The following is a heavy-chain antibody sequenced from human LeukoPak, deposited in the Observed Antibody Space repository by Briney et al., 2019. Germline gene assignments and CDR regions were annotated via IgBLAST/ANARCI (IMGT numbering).Heavy chain of an antibody. CDR2: ISGSGGST. V-gene: IGHV3-23*01. CDR1: GFTFSNYA. J-gene: IGHJ4*02. D-gene: IGHD2-2*01. CDR3: AKGVMSSTSCPLDY. Sequence: GGSLRLSCAASGFTFSNYAMSWVRQAPGKGLEWVSTISGSGGSTYYADSVKGRFTISRDNSKNTLYLQMNSLRAEDTAVYYCAKGVMSSTSCPLDYWGQGTLVTVSS.